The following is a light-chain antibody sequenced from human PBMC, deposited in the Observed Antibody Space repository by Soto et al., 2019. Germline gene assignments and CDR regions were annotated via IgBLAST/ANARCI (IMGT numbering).Light chain of an antibody. J-gene: IGLJ3*02. CDR2: LHSDGSH. V-gene: IGLV4-69*01. Sequence: QPVLTQSPSASASLGASVKLTCTLSNEHINYDIAWHQQQPQKGPRCLMKLHSDGSHIKGDGIPDRLSGSSSGAERYLTISSLQSEDEAHYYCQTWGPGIRVFGGGTQLTVL. CDR3: QTWGPGIRV. CDR1: NEHINYD.